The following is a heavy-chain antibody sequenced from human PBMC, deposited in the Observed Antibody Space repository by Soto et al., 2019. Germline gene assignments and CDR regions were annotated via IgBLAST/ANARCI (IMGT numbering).Heavy chain of an antibody. J-gene: IGHJ6*02. CDR3: ARGDSTDCSNGVCSFFYNHDMDV. V-gene: IGHV1-2*04. CDR2: LNPKSGGT. CDR1: GYSFTDYH. Sequence: ASVKVSCKASGYSFTDYHIHWVRQDPGQGLEWLGRLNPKSGGTSTAQKFQGWVAMTTGTSISTASMELTRLTSDDTAIYYCARGDSTDCSNGVCSFFYNHDMDVWGQGTTVTVSS. D-gene: IGHD2-8*01.